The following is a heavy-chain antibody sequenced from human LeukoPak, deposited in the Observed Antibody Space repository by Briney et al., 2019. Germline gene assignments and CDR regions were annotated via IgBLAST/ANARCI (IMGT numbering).Heavy chain of an antibody. CDR1: GYTFTIYY. D-gene: IGHD6-13*01. CDR2: INPNSAGT. CDR3: AKIAAAGITFDY. V-gene: IGHV1-2*02. J-gene: IGHJ4*02. Sequence: ASVRVSCKASGYTFTIYYMHWVRQAPGQGVERMGWINPNSAGTNYAQKFQGRVTMTRHTSISTAYMELSRLRSDDTAVYYCAKIAAAGITFDYWGQGTLVTVSS.